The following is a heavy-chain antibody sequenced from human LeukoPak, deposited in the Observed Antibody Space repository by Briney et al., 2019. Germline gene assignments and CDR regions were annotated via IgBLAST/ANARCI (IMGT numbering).Heavy chain of an antibody. CDR1: GYTFTSYG. CDR3: ARDGDIVVVPAATILAY. V-gene: IGHV1-18*04. J-gene: IGHJ4*02. D-gene: IGHD2-2*01. Sequence: ASVKVSCKASGYTFTSYGISWVRQAPGQGLEWMVWISAYNGNTNYAQKLQGRVTMTTDTSTSTAYMELRSLRSDDTAVYYCARDGDIVVVPAATILAYWGQGTLVTVSS. CDR2: ISAYNGNT.